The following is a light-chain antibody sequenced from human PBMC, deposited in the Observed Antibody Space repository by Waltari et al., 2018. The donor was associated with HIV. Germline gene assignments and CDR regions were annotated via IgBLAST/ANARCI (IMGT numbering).Light chain of an antibody. J-gene: IGLJ3*02. V-gene: IGLV2-14*02. CDR2: EVI. CDR3: SSYTSGTTWV. CDR1: RSDVGRYNL. Sequence: QSALTQPASVSGSPGQSITIPCTGTRSDVGRYNLVSWYQQHPGKAPKLMIYEVINRPSGVSNRFSGSKSGNTASLIISGLLAEDDADYYCSSYTSGTTWVFGGGTKLTVL.